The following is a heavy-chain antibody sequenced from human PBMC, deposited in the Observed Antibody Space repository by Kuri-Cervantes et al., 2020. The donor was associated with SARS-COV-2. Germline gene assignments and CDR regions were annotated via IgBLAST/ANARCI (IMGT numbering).Heavy chain of an antibody. D-gene: IGHD5-18*01. J-gene: IGHJ6*02. V-gene: IGHV4-30-4*01. CDR3: ASCPGGLPYHYYGMDV. Sequence: SETLSLTCTVSGGSISSADYYWSWIRQPPGKGLEWIGYIYYSGSTYYNPSLKSRITISVDTSKNQFSLKLSSVTAADTAVYYCASCPGGLPYHYYGMDVWGQGTTVTVSS. CDR1: GGSISSADYY. CDR2: IYYSGST.